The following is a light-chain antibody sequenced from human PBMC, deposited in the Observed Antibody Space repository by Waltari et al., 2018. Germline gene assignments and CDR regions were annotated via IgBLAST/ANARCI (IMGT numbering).Light chain of an antibody. CDR2: KHD. CDR3: ATWDDSLSGPV. V-gene: IGLV1-47*01. J-gene: IGLJ3*02. CDR1: TSTIGSRS. Sequence: QSVLTQAPSESGTPGQTSTISCSGRTSTIGSRSVYWYKQVPGVAPKLLIYKHDRRPSGVPDRFSGSKSGSSASLAITGLRSEDEADYYCATWDDSLSGPVFGGGTKLTVL.